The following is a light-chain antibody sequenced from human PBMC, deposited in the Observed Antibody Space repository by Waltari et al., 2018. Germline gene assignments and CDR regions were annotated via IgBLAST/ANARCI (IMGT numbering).Light chain of an antibody. J-gene: IGLJ3*02. CDR3: CSYAGRNIWV. Sequence: QSALTQPASVSGSPGQSIPIPCTGTSSAVGFYNLVSWYQQHPDKAPKLMVYEVIERPSGVSTRFSGSKSGNTASLTISGLQAEDEADYYCCSYAGRNIWVFGGGTKVTVL. CDR1: SSAVGFYNL. V-gene: IGLV2-23*02. CDR2: EVI.